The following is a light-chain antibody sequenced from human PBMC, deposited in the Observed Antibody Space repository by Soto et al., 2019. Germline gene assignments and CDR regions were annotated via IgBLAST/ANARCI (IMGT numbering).Light chain of an antibody. CDR3: QQYNNWPLT. J-gene: IGKJ4*01. Sequence: ETVMTQSPATLSASPGDSATLSCRASQSVNSDLAWYQQIPGQAPRLLIYSASTVATGGPARFSGSGSGTEFTLTISSLQSEDFAIYYCQQYNNWPLTFGGGTKVEI. CDR1: QSVNSD. V-gene: IGKV3-15*01. CDR2: SAS.